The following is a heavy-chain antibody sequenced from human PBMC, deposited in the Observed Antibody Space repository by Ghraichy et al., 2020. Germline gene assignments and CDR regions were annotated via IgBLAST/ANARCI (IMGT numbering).Heavy chain of an antibody. CDR1: GLTFSRFG. V-gene: IGHV3-30*18. CDR3: ANSPTRFYYGMDV. J-gene: IGHJ6*02. D-gene: IGHD1/OR15-1a*01. CDR2: ISYDGRDQ. Sequence: GGSLRLSCAASGLTFSRFGMHWVRQAPGKGLEWVAAISYDGRDQYYADSVKGRLTISRDNSKNTLYLQMNSLTAEDTAVYYCANSPTRFYYGMDVWGQGATVTVSS.